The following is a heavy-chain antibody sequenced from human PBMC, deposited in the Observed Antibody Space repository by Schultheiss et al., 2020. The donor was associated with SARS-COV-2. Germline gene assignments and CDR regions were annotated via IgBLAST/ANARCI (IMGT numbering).Heavy chain of an antibody. CDR3: AKDQGAFDP. Sequence: GGSLRLSCVVSGFTFSYYTMHWVRQAPGKGLEWVSSISSSGSTIYSADSVKGRFTISRDNAKNSLSVQMNSLRDEDTAVYYCAKDQGAFDPWGQGTLVTVSS. CDR2: ISSSGSTI. J-gene: IGHJ5*02. V-gene: IGHV3-48*02. CDR1: GFTFSYYT.